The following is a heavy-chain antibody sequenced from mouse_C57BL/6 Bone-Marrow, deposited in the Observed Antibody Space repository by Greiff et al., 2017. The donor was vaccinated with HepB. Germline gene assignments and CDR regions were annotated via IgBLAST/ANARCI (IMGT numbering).Heavy chain of an antibody. V-gene: IGHV5-17*01. Sequence: VMLVESGGGLVKPGGSLKLSCAASGFTFSDYGMHWVRQAPEKGLEWVAYISSGSSTIYYADTVKGRFTISRDNAKNTLFLQMTSLRSEDTAMYYCARDYGSSRDWYFDVWGTGTTVTVSS. J-gene: IGHJ1*03. D-gene: IGHD1-1*01. CDR3: ARDYGSSRDWYFDV. CDR2: ISSGSSTI. CDR1: GFTFSDYG.